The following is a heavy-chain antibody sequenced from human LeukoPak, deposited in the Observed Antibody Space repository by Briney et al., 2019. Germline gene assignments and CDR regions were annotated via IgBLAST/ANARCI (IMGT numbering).Heavy chain of an antibody. J-gene: IGHJ4*02. Sequence: KPSETLSLTCTVSGGSISSYYWSWIRQPPGKGLEWIGYIYYSGSTNYNPSLKSRVSISVDTSKNQFSLKLSSVTAADTAVYYCAREMSSSYPSFDYWGQGTLVTVSS. CDR1: GGSISSYY. D-gene: IGHD6-13*01. V-gene: IGHV4-59*01. CDR2: IYYSGST. CDR3: AREMSSSYPSFDY.